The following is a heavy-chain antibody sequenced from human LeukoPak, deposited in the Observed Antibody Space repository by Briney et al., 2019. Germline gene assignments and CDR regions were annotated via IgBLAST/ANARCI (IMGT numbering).Heavy chain of an antibody. J-gene: IGHJ4*02. CDR2: ISYDGSNK. V-gene: IGHV3-30*12. D-gene: IGHD3-9*01. CDR1: GFTFSSYG. Sequence: GGSLRLSCAASGFTFSSYGMYWVRQAPGKGLEWVAVISYDGSNKYYADSVKGRFTISRDNSKNTLYLQMNSLRAEDTAVYYCARGDPGVWYYDILTGYYSMYYFDYWGQGTLVTVSS. CDR3: ARGDPGVWYYDILTGYYSMYYFDY.